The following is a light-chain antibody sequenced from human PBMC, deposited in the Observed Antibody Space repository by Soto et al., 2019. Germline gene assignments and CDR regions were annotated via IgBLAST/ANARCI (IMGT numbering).Light chain of an antibody. CDR3: CSYVGRMI. J-gene: IGLJ2*01. CDR1: SSDAWGYNL. Sequence: QSALTQPASVSGSPGQSITISCTGTSSDAWGYNLVSWYQQHPDKAPKLLIYEGSKRPSGVSTRFSGSKSGNTASLTISGLQAEDEADYYCCSYVGRMIFGGGTKVTVL. CDR2: EGS. V-gene: IGLV2-23*01.